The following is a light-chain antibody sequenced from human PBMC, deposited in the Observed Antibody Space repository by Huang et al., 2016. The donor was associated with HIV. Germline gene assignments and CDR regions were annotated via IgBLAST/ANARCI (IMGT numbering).Light chain of an antibody. CDR2: GAS. J-gene: IGKJ4*01. Sequence: EIVMTQSPATLSVSPGEGAILSCRASQSVNRDLAWYQQKPGQAPRLLIYGASARASGLPARFSGSGSGTEFTLTISSPQSEDFAVYFCQQYNNRPLTFGGGTKVEIK. V-gene: IGKV3-15*01. CDR3: QQYNNRPLT. CDR1: QSVNRD.